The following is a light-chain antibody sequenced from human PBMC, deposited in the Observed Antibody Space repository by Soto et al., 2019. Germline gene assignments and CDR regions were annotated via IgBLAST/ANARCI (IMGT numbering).Light chain of an antibody. CDR3: CSYAGSYTAL. CDR1: SSDVGGYNY. Sequence: QSVLAQPRSLSGSPGQSVTISCTGTSSDVGGYNYVSWYQQHPGKAPKLMIYDVSKRPSGVPDRFSGSKSGNTASLTISGLQAEDEADYYCCSYAGSYTALFGGGTKVTVL. V-gene: IGLV2-11*01. CDR2: DVS. J-gene: IGLJ2*01.